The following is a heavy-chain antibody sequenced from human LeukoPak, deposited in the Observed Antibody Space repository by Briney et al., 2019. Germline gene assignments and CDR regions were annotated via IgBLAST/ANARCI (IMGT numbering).Heavy chain of an antibody. CDR1: GGTFSSYA. D-gene: IGHD6-6*01. CDR2: IIPIFGTA. Sequence: SVKVSCKASGGTFSSYAISWVRQAPGQGLEWMGGIIPIFGTANYAQKFQGRVTITADESTSTAYMEPSSLRSEDTAVYYCARERDYSSSFYYYSGMDVWGQGTTVTVSS. CDR3: ARERDYSSSFYYYSGMDV. J-gene: IGHJ6*02. V-gene: IGHV1-69*13.